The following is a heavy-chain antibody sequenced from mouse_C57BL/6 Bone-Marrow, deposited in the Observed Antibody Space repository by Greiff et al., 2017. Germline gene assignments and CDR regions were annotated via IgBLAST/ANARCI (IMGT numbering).Heavy chain of an antibody. CDR2: IDPSDSYT. CDR3: ARKSSPAWCAY. CDR1: GYTFTSYW. J-gene: IGHJ3*01. Sequence: QVQLQQPGAELVMPGASVKLSCKASGYTFTSYWMHWVKQRPGQGLEWIGEIDPSDSYTNYNQKFKGKSTLTVDKSSSTAYMQLSSLTSEDSAVYYCARKSSPAWCAYWGQGTLVTVSA. D-gene: IGHD1-1*01. V-gene: IGHV1-69*01.